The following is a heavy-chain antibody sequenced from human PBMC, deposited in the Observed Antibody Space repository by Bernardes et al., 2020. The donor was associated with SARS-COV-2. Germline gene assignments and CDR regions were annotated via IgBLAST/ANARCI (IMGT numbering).Heavy chain of an antibody. J-gene: IGHJ4*01. CDR3: ARGPWAYSTTV. CDR2: INNRNT. CDR1: GYTFSNYG. Sequence: ASVKVSCKASGYTFSNYGIPWVRQAPGQGLEWLGWINNRNTHYAQKLQCRVTMTTDTFTSTANMELRSLTFDDTADYYCARGPWAYSTTVWGQGTLVTVSA. D-gene: IGHD4-4*01. V-gene: IGHV1-18*01.